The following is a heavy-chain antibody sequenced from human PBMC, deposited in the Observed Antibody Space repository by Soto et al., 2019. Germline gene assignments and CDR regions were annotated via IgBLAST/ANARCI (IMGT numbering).Heavy chain of an antibody. CDR2: IIPIFGTA. Sequence: SVKVSCKASGGSFSSYAISWVRQAPGQGLEWMGGIIPIFGTANYAQKFQGRVTITADESTSTAYMELSSLRSEDTAVYYCARPVVTNYYYYGMDVWGQGTTVTVSS. J-gene: IGHJ6*02. V-gene: IGHV1-69*13. CDR1: GGSFSSYA. D-gene: IGHD2-15*01. CDR3: ARPVVTNYYYYGMDV.